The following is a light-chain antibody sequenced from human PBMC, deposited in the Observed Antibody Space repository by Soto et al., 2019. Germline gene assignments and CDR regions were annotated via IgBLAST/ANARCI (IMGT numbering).Light chain of an antibody. CDR2: EVS. CDR3: TSYAGSLIYV. J-gene: IGLJ1*01. Sequence: QSALTQPPSASGSPGQSVTISCTGTSSDVGGYNYVSWYQQHPGKAPKLMIYEVSKRPSGVPDRFSGSKSGNTASLTVSGVQAEDEADYYCTSYAGSLIYVFGTGTKLTV. V-gene: IGLV2-8*01. CDR1: SSDVGGYNY.